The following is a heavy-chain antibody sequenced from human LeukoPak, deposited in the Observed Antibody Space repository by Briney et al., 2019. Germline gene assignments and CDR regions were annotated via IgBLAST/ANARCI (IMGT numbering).Heavy chain of an antibody. CDR2: ISSSSSYI. D-gene: IGHD6-13*01. Sequence: GGSLRLSCAASGFTFSSYSMNWVRQAPGKGLEWVSSISSSSSYIYYADSVKGRFTISRDNAKNSLYLQMNSLRAEDTAVYYCARGWGEAAAGTFVDYWGQGTLVTVSS. CDR3: ARGWGEAAAGTFVDY. CDR1: GFTFSSYS. V-gene: IGHV3-21*01. J-gene: IGHJ4*02.